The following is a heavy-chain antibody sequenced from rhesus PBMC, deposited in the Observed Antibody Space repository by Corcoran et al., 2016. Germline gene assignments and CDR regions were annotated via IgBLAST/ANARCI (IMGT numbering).Heavy chain of an antibody. Sequence: QVQLQESGPGLVKPSETLSLTCAVSGGSLSSGSGWSWLRQSLGEGLEWIGHIYGSLGSTYYNPSLKSRVTISKDTSKNQFSLKLSSVTAADTAVYYCARDYTVTGYALDSWGQGVVVTVSS. D-gene: IGHD4-23*01. J-gene: IGHJ6*01. CDR3: ARDYTVTGYALDS. CDR1: GGSLSSGSG. V-gene: IGHV4S7*01. CDR2: IYGSLGST.